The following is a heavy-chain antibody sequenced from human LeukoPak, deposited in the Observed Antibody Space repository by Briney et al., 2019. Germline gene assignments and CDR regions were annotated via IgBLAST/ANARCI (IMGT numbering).Heavy chain of an antibody. CDR1: GGSISSSGYY. J-gene: IGHJ4*02. D-gene: IGHD6-13*01. CDR2: IYYSGRT. Sequence: PSETLSLTCTVSGGSISSSGYYWGWIRQPPGQGLEWIGSIYYSGRTFYKPSLKSRGTISVETSKNQFSLNLTSVTAADTAVYYCARLAATGTKRFDYWGQGTLVNVSS. V-gene: IGHV4-39*01. CDR3: ARLAATGTKRFDY.